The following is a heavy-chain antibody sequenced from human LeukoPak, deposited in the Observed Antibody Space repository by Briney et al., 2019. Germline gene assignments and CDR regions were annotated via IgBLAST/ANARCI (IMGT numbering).Heavy chain of an antibody. Sequence: GGSLRLSCAASGFTFSSYGMHWVRQAPGKGLEWVAVIWYDGSNKYYADSVKGRFTISRDNSKNTLYLQMNSLRAEDTAVYYCARDGVYYDILTGYYNSYFDYWGQGTLVTVSS. CDR3: ARDGVYYDILTGYYNSYFDY. J-gene: IGHJ4*02. CDR2: IWYDGSNK. D-gene: IGHD3-9*01. V-gene: IGHV3-33*01. CDR1: GFTFSSYG.